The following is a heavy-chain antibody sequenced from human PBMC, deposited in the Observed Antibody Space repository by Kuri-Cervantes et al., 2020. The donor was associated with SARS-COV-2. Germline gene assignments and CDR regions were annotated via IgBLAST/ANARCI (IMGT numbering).Heavy chain of an antibody. Sequence: GGSLRLSCAASGFTFSNYAMHWVRQAPGKGLEWVAVIAYDGNNKYYADSVKGRFTISRDNSKNTLYLQMNSLRVEDTAVYYCARGPGCGPSFGVVIIRGCYFDYWGQGTLVTVSS. V-gene: IGHV3-30*04. J-gene: IGHJ4*02. CDR3: ARGPGCGPSFGVVIIRGCYFDY. D-gene: IGHD3-3*01. CDR1: GFTFSNYA. CDR2: IAYDGNNK.